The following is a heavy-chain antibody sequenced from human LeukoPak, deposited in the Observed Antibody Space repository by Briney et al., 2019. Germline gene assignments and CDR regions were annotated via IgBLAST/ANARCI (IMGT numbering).Heavy chain of an antibody. CDR3: ARDRRKSSAYDLNY. CDR1: GYTFTGYY. CDR2: INPNSGGT. Sequence: GASVKVSCKASGYTFTGYYMHWVRQAPGQGLEWMGWINPNSGGTNYAQKFQGRVTMTRDTSISTAYMELSRLRSDDTAVYYRARDRRKSSAYDLNYWGQGTLVTVSS. J-gene: IGHJ4*02. V-gene: IGHV1-2*02. D-gene: IGHD3-3*01.